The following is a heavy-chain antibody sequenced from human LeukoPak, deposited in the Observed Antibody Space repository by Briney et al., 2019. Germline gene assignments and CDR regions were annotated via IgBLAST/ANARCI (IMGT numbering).Heavy chain of an antibody. CDR1: GYTFTSYG. CDR2: ISAYNGNT. CDR3: ASAGAYSNGSLGAFDI. D-gene: IGHD6-19*01. J-gene: IGHJ3*02. Sequence: GASVKVSCKASGYTFTSYGISWVRQAPGQGLEWMGWISAYNGNTNYAQKLQGRVTMTTDTSTSTAYMELRSLRSDDTAVYYCASAGAYSNGSLGAFDIWGQGTMVTVSS. V-gene: IGHV1-18*01.